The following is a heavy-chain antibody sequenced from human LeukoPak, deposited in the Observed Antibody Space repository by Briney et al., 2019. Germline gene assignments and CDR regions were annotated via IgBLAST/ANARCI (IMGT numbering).Heavy chain of an antibody. V-gene: IGHV4-61*01. CDR2: IYYSGST. CDR3: ARGSTSHYYYYYGMDV. CDR1: GGSISSRSYF. Sequence: SETLSLTCAVSGGSISSRSYFWSWIRQPPGKGLEWIGYIYYSGSTNYNPSLKSRVTISVDTSKNQFSLKLSSVTAADTAVYYCARGSTSHYYYYYGMDVWGQGTTVTVSS. J-gene: IGHJ6*02.